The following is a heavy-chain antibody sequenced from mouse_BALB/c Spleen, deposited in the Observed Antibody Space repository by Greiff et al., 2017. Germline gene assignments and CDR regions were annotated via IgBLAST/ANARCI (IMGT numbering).Heavy chain of an antibody. J-gene: IGHJ1*01. CDR2: IWSGGST. CDR3: ARYGKDLVWYFDV. V-gene: IGHV2-4-1*01. D-gene: IGHD2-10*02. CDR1: GFSFTSHG. Sequence: QVQLQQSGPGLVQPSQSLSITCPVSGFSFTSHGVHWVRQSPGKGLEWLGVIWSGGSTDYNAAFISRLSISKDNSKSQVFFKMNSLQADDTAIYYCARYGKDLVWYFDVWGAGTTVTVSS.